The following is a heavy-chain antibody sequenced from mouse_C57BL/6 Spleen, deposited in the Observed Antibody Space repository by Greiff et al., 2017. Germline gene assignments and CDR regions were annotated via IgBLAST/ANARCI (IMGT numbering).Heavy chain of an antibody. Sequence: VQLKESGGGLVQPGGSMKLSCVASGFTFSNYWMNWVRQSPEKGLEWVAQIRLKSDNYATHYAESVKGRFTISRDDSKSSVYLQMNNLRAEDTGIYYCTVDYGSSSYYAMDYWGQGTSVTVSS. J-gene: IGHJ4*01. V-gene: IGHV6-3*01. CDR3: TVDYGSSSYYAMDY. CDR2: IRLKSDNYAT. D-gene: IGHD1-1*01. CDR1: GFTFSNYW.